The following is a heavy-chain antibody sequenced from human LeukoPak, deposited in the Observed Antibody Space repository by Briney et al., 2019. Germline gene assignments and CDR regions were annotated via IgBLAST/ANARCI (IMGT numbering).Heavy chain of an antibody. V-gene: IGHV3-15*07. CDR3: TTEGYGDAFDI. CDR1: GFTFSNAW. D-gene: IGHD2-15*01. CDR2: IKSRTYGGTA. J-gene: IGHJ3*02. Sequence: GGSLRLSCAASGFTFSNAWMNWVRRAPGKGLEWVGRIKSRTYGGTADYAAPVKGRFTISRDDSKNTLYLQMKSLKTEDTAMYYCTTEGYGDAFDIWGLGTMVTVSS.